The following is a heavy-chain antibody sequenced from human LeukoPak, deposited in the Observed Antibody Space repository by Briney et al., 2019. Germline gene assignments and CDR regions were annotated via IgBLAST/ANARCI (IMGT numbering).Heavy chain of an antibody. CDR3: AKPPTTMGY. V-gene: IGHV3-23*01. CDR1: GFTFNNYG. Sequence: SGGSLRLSCAASGFTFNNYGMGWVRQTPGKGLEWVATIGTSGANTYHADSVKGRFTISRDNSKNTLYLQMNSLRAEDTAVYYCAKPPTTMGYWGQGTLVTVSS. J-gene: IGHJ4*02. D-gene: IGHD1-7*01. CDR2: IGTSGANT.